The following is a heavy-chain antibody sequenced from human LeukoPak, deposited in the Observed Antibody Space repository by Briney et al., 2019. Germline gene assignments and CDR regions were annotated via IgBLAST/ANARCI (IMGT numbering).Heavy chain of an antibody. D-gene: IGHD3-22*01. CDR3: ARSRGYYYDSSGSQNFDY. V-gene: IGHV4-34*01. Sequence: GSLRLSCAASGFTVSSNYMSWIRQPPGKGLEWIGEINHSGSTNYNPSLKSRVTISVDTSKNQFSLKLSSVTAADTAVYYCARSRGYYYDSSGSQNFDYWGRGTLVTVSS. CDR2: INHSGST. CDR1: GFTVSSNY. J-gene: IGHJ4*02.